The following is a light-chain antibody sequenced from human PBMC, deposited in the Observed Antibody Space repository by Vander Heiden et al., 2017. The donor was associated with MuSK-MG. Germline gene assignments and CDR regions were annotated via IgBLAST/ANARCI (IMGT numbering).Light chain of an antibody. CDR2: ATS. CDR3: QQYGTSLPIT. Sequence: EIVFTQSPGTLSLSPGERATLSCRANQRIDRHYFAWYQQKPGQAPELLIYATSGRATGVPDRFSGSGSGTDFTLTISRLEPEDFAVYYCQQYGTSLPITFGQGTRLEIK. V-gene: IGKV3-20*01. CDR1: QRIDRHY. J-gene: IGKJ5*01.